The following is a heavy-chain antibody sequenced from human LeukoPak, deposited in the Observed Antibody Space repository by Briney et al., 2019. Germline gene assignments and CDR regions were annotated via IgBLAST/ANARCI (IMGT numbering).Heavy chain of an antibody. J-gene: IGHJ4*02. CDR2: ISYDGSNK. CDR1: GFTFSSYG. V-gene: IGHV3-30*18. CDR3: AKFPTLENYFDY. Sequence: GRSLRLSCAASGFTFSSYGMHWVRQAPGKGLEWVAVISYDGSNKYYADSVKGRFTISRDNSKNTLYLQMNSLRAEDTAVYYCAKFPTLENYFDYWAREPWSPSPQ. D-gene: IGHD1-1*01.